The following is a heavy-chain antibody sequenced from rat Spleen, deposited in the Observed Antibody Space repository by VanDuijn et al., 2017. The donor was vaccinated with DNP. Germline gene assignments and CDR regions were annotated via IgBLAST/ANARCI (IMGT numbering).Heavy chain of an antibody. CDR3: TRDNYEFAY. V-gene: IGHV2S12*01. CDR1: GFSLTNYG. D-gene: IGHD1-1*01. Sequence: QVQLKESGPGLVQPSQTLSLTCTVSGFSLTNYGVRWVRQPPGKGLEWIAAISSAGSTYYNSGLKSRLSISRDTSKSQVFLKMNSLQTEDTAIYFCTRDNYEFAYWGQGTLVTVSS. CDR2: ISSAGST. J-gene: IGHJ3*01.